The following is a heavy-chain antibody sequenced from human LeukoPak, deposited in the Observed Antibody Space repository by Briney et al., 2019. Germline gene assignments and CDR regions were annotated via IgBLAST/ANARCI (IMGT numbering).Heavy chain of an antibody. CDR1: GYTFTSYY. V-gene: IGHV1-46*01. CDR3: ARSDSSLAFDY. Sequence: ASVTVSCKASGYTFTSYYMHWVRQAPGQGLEWMGIINPSGGSTSYAQKFQDRLTMTRDTSKSTVYMELSSLRSEDKAVYYCARSDSSLAFDYWGQGTLVTVSS. D-gene: IGHD2-15*01. J-gene: IGHJ4*02. CDR2: INPSGGST.